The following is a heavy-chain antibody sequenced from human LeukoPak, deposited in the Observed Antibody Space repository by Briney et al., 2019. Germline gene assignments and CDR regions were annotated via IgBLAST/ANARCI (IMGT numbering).Heavy chain of an antibody. CDR2: IYYSGST. V-gene: IGHV4-59*01. CDR3: ARLRFGELSWFDP. Sequence: KPSETLSLTCTVSGGSIRDYYWNWIRQPPGKGLEWSGYIYYSGSTNYNPSLKSRVTISVDTSKNQFSLRLSSVTAADAAVYYCARLRFGELSWFDPWGQGTLVTVSS. D-gene: IGHD3-10*01. J-gene: IGHJ5*02. CDR1: GGSIRDYY.